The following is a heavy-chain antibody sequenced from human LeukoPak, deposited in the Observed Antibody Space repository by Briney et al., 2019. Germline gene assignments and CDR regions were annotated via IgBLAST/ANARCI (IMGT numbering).Heavy chain of an antibody. J-gene: IGHJ3*02. CDR3: ASTYYYGSGSYYKSDAFDI. CDR2: IYYSGST. V-gene: IGHV4-39*07. CDR1: GGSFSSYY. D-gene: IGHD3-10*01. Sequence: SETLSLTCAVYGGSFSSYYWGWIRQPPGKGLEWIGSIYYSGSTYYNPSLKSRVTISVDTSKNQFSLKLSSVTAADTAVYYCASTYYYGSGSYYKSDAFDIWGQGTMVTVSS.